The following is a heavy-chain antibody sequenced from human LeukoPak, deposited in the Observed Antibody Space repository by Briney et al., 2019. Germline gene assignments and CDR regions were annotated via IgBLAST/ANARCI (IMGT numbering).Heavy chain of an antibody. CDR3: ARETIVVVPAAHRSPYGMDV. CDR1: GYTFTSYY. V-gene: IGHV1-46*01. CDR2: INPSGGST. D-gene: IGHD2-2*01. J-gene: IGHJ6*02. Sequence: ASVKVSCKASGYTFTSYYMHWVRQAPGQGLEWMGIINPSGGSTSYAQKFQGRVTMTRDTSTSTVYMELSSLRSEDTAVYYCARETIVVVPAAHRSPYGMDVWGQGTTVTVS.